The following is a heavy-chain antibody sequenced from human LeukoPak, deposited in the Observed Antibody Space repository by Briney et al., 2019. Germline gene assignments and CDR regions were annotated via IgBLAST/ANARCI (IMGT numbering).Heavy chain of an antibody. CDR2: IYYSGST. J-gene: IGHJ3*02. Sequence: SETLSLTCTVSGGSISSGDYYWSWIRQPPGKGLEWIGYIYYSGSTNYNPSLKSRVTISVDTSKNQFSLKLSSVTAADTAVYYCARHVFLGGSSWYYAFDIWGQGTMVTVSS. CDR1: GGSISSGDYY. CDR3: ARHVFLGGSSWYYAFDI. V-gene: IGHV4-61*08. D-gene: IGHD6-13*01.